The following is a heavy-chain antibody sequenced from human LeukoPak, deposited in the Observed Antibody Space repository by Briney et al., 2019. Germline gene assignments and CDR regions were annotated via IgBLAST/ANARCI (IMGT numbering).Heavy chain of an antibody. CDR2: IYYSGST. J-gene: IGHJ6*02. D-gene: IGHD6-13*01. CDR1: GGSISSSSYY. V-gene: IGHV4-39*02. CDR3: AREGGHRWYDYYYYGMDV. Sequence: SETLSLTCTVSGGSISSSSYYWGWIRQPPGKGLEWIGSIYYSGSTYYNPSLKSRVTISVDTSKNQFSLKLSSVTAADTAVYYCAREGGHRWYDYYYYGMDVWGQGTTVTVPS.